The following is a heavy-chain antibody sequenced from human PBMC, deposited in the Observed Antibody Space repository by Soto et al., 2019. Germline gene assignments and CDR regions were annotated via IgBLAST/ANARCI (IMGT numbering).Heavy chain of an antibody. CDR2: IYHSGST. CDR1: GGSISSSNW. Sequence: QVQLQESGPGLVKPSGTLSLTCAVSGGSISSSNWWSWVRQPPGKGLEWIGEIYHSGSTNYNPSLKRRVTISVDKSKTQFSLNLSSVTAADTAVYSCASRGPWLHIDYWGQGTLVTVSS. V-gene: IGHV4-4*02. CDR3: ASRGPWLHIDY. D-gene: IGHD5-12*01. J-gene: IGHJ4*02.